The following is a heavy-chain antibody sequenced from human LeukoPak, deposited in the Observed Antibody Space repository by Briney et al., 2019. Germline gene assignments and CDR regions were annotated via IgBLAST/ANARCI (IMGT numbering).Heavy chain of an antibody. CDR1: GYTFTGYY. CDR2: ISPNSGGT. D-gene: IGHD2-8*01. V-gene: IGHV1-2*02. J-gene: IGHJ5*02. CDR3: ARDPLESIVLMVYARNWFDP. Sequence: GASVKVSCKASGYTFTGYYMHWVRQAPGQGLEWMGWISPNSGGTNYAQKFQGRVTMTRDTSISTAYMELSRLRSDDTAVYYCARDPLESIVLMVYARNWFDPWGQGTLVTVSS.